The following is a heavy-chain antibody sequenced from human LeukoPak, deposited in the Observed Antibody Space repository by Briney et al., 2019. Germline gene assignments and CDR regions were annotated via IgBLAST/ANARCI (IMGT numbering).Heavy chain of an antibody. CDR2: ISSSSSYI. Sequence: GGSLRLSCAASGFTFSSYSMNWVRQAPGKGLEWVSSISSSSSYIYYADSVKGRFTISRDNAKNSLYLQMNSLRAEDTAVFYCARGGFGELFRAFDIWGQGTMDTVSS. V-gene: IGHV3-21*01. J-gene: IGHJ3*02. CDR3: ARGGFGELFRAFDI. D-gene: IGHD3-10*01. CDR1: GFTFSSYS.